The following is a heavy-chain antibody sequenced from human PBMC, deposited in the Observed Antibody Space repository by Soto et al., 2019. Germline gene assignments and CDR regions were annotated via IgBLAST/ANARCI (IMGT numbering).Heavy chain of an antibody. V-gene: IGHV3-30-3*01. D-gene: IGHD5-12*01. CDR1: GFTFSSYA. J-gene: IGHJ6*02. Sequence: GGSLRLSCAASGFTFSSYAMHWVRQAPGKGLEWVAVISYDGSNKYYADSVKGRFTISRDNSKNTLYLQMNSLRAEDTAVSYCARVTDQWLRLAYGMDVWGQGTTVTVSS. CDR2: ISYDGSNK. CDR3: ARVTDQWLRLAYGMDV.